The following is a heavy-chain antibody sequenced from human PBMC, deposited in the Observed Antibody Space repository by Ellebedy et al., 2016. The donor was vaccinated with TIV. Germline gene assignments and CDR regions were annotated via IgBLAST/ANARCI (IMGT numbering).Heavy chain of an antibody. CDR1: GGSISSYY. D-gene: IGHD1-1*01. V-gene: IGHV4-59*01. Sequence: SETLSLTCTVSGGSISSYYWSWIRQPPGKGLEWIGYIYYSGSTNCNPSLKSRVTISVDTSKNQFSLKVTSVTAADTAVYYCAKWNGDWNAYDVWGQGTMVTVSS. CDR2: IYYSGST. J-gene: IGHJ3*01. CDR3: AKWNGDWNAYDV.